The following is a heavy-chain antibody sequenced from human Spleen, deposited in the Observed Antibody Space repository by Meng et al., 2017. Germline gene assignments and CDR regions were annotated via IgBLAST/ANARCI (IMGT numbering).Heavy chain of an antibody. J-gene: IGHJ4*02. CDR2: IYHNGDT. CDR1: GYSISNGYY. V-gene: IGHV4-38-2*02. D-gene: IGHD6-19*01. Sequence: GSLRLSCSVSGYSISNGYYWGWVRQPPGKGPEWIGSIYHNGDTYYNPSLKSRVTISIDTSKNQFSLKLTSVTAADTAVYYCASPAGSGWYYFDYWGQGTLVTVSS. CDR3: ASPAGSGWYYFDY.